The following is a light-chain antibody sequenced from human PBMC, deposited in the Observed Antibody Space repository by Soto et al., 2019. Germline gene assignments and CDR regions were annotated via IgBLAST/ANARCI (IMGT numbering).Light chain of an antibody. Sequence: EIVLTQSPGGLSLSPGEIATLSCRASQSISSHKLAWYQHNPGQAPRLLTYGASSRATGIPARFSGSGSGTDFTRTISSLEPEEFAFYYCQQLTDWPPQWTLGQGTKVDI. J-gene: IGKJ1*01. V-gene: IGKV3-11*01. CDR3: QQLTDWPPQWT. CDR2: GAS. CDR1: QSISSH.